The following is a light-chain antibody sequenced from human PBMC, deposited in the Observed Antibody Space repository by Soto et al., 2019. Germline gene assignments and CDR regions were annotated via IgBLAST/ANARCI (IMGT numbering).Light chain of an antibody. Sequence: QFPGPVSLSPGERATLSCMTSQSVKSNYLAWYQQKPGQAPRLLIYGVFNRAAGVPARFSGSGSGTDFTLTISGLEPEDSAVYYCQHYDGSPRTFGQGTKLEIK. V-gene: IGKV3-20*01. CDR2: GVF. CDR1: QSVKSNY. CDR3: QHYDGSPRT. J-gene: IGKJ2*01.